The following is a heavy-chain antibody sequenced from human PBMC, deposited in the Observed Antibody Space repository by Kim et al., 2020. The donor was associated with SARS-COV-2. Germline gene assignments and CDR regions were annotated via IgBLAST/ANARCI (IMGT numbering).Heavy chain of an antibody. V-gene: IGHV3-33*01. J-gene: IGHJ3*02. CDR2: IWNDGTTK. D-gene: IGHD2-8*01. CDR3: ATDAGRVPFDI. Sequence: GGSLRLSCVASALNFRVYGMHWVRQAPGKGLEWLAVIWNDGTTKSYADSVKGRFTISRDNSKNTLYLQMDSPRGEDTAVYYRATDAGRVPFDIWGQGTLVTLPS. CDR1: ALNFRVYG.